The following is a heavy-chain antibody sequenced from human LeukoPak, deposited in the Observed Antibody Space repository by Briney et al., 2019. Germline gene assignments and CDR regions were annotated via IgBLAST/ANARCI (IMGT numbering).Heavy chain of an antibody. CDR2: ISDYNGNT. V-gene: IGHV1-18*01. CDR1: GYTFTSYG. J-gene: IGHJ4*02. CDR3: ARGFPVNTAMVYYFDY. Sequence: ASVKVSCKASGYTFTSYGISWVRQAPGQGLEWMGWISDYNGNTNYAQKLQGRVTMTTDTSTSTAYMELRSLRSDDTAVYYCARGFPVNTAMVYYFDYWGQGTLVTVSS. D-gene: IGHD5-18*01.